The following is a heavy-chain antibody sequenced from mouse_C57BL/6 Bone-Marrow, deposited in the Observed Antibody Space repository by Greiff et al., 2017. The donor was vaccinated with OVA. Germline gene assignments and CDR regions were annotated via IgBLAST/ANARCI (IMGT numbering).Heavy chain of an antibody. CDR3: TTVVRGARDFDY. D-gene: IGHD2-2*01. J-gene: IGHJ2*01. Sequence: EVQLQESGAELVRPGASVKLSCTASGFNIKDDYMHWVKQRPEQGLEWIGWIDPENGDTEYASKFQGKATITADTSSNTAYLQLSSLTSEDTAVYYCTTVVRGARDFDYWGKGTTLTVSS. V-gene: IGHV14-4*01. CDR1: GFNIKDDY. CDR2: IDPENGDT.